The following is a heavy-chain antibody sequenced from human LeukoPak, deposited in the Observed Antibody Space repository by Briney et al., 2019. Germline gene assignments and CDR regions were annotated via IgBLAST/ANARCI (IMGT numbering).Heavy chain of an antibody. Sequence: SETLSLTCTVSGGSISRYYWSWIRQPPGKGLEWIGYIYTSGSTNYNPSLKSRVTISVDTSKNQFSLKLSSVTAADTAVYYCARQAARMDYYYMDVWGKGTTVTVSS. CDR2: IYTSGST. CDR1: GGSISRYY. D-gene: IGHD5-24*01. J-gene: IGHJ6*03. V-gene: IGHV4-4*09. CDR3: ARQAARMDYYYMDV.